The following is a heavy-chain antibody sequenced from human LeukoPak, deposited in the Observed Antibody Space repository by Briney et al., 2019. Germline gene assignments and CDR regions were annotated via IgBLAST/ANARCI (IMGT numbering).Heavy chain of an antibody. Sequence: PSETLSLTCAVYGGSFSGYYWSWIRQSPGKGLEWIGETYHSGSTNYNSSLKSRVTISLDTSKNQFSLKLSSVTAADTAVYYCARGESSYCSGGCYFASWGQGTLVTISS. D-gene: IGHD2-21*02. V-gene: IGHV4-34*01. CDR1: GGSFSGYY. J-gene: IGHJ5*01. CDR3: ARGESSYCSGGCYFAS. CDR2: TYHSGST.